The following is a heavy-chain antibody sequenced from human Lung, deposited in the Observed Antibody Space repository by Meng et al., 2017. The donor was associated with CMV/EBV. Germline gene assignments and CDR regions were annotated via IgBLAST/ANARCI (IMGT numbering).Heavy chain of an antibody. CDR3: AREAGRDGYATPKFDY. CDR2: IYYTGST. V-gene: IGHV4-31*03. Sequence: QVQLQESGPGLVKPSQTLSPTCTVSGGSIGRGGYYWSWIRQHPGKGLEWIGYIYYTGSTFYNPSLKSRVTISVDTSKNQFSLKLIPATAADTAVYYCAREAGRDGYATPKFDYWGQGTLVTVSS. J-gene: IGHJ4*02. D-gene: IGHD5-24*01. CDR1: GGSIGRGGYY.